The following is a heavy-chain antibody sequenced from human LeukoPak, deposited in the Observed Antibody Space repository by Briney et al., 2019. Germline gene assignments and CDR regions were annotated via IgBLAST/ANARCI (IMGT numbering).Heavy chain of an antibody. Sequence: QPGGSLRLSCAASGFTFSSYAMSWVRQAPGKGLEWVSAISGSGGSTYYADSVKGRFTISRDNCKNTPSLQMNSLKAEDTAVYYCAKGLYDYVWGSYRHIDYWGEGTLVTVSS. CDR3: AKGLYDYVWGSYRHIDY. D-gene: IGHD3-16*02. J-gene: IGHJ4*02. V-gene: IGHV3-23*01. CDR1: GFTFSSYA. CDR2: ISGSGGST.